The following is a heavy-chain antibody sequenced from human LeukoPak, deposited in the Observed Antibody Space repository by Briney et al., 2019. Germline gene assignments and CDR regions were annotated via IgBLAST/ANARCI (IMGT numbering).Heavy chain of an antibody. J-gene: IGHJ4*02. V-gene: IGHV3-15*01. CDR1: GFTFSNAW. CDR3: STYLHDY. Sequence: GGSLRLSCAASGFTFSNAWMSWVRQAPGKGLEWVGRIKSKSDGGTVDYIAPVKGRFAISRDDAKKTLYLQMNSLKTEDTALYYCSTYLHDYWGQGTLVTISS. CDR2: IKSKSDGGTV.